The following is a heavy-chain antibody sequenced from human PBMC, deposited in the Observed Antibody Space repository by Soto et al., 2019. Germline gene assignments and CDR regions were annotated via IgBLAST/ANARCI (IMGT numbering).Heavy chain of an antibody. CDR3: ARDMAYCSGGSCYSSPPRGMDV. V-gene: IGHV3-30-3*01. D-gene: IGHD2-15*01. J-gene: IGHJ6*02. Sequence: PGGSVRLSCAASGFTFSSYAMHWVRQAPGKGLEWVAVISYDGSNKYYADSVKGRFTISRDNSKNTLYLQMNSLRAEDTAVYYCARDMAYCSGGSCYSSPPRGMDVWGQGTTVTVSS. CDR2: ISYDGSNK. CDR1: GFTFSSYA.